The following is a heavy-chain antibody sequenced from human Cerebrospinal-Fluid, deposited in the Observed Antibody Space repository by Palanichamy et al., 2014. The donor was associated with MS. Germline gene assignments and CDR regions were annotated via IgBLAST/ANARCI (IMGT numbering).Heavy chain of an antibody. Sequence: QVQLQQWGAGLVKPAETLSLTCGVYGGALSGYYWSWIHQPPGKGLEWIGEITQSGTTNYNPSLKGRVTISLDTSNNQFSLRLNSATAADTALYYCSRGALVATHVFNYWGQGNLVTVSS. CDR3: SRGALVATHVFNY. J-gene: IGHJ4*02. CDR2: ITQSGTT. V-gene: IGHV4-34*02. D-gene: IGHD2-21*01. CDR1: GGALSGYY.